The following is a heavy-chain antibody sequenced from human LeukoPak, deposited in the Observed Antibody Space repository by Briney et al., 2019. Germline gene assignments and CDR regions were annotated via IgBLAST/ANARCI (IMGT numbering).Heavy chain of an antibody. D-gene: IGHD6-13*01. Sequence: GESLRLSCAASGFTFSNYWMHWVRQAPGKGLVWVSRIKSDGTITSYADSVKSRFTISRDNAKNTLYLQMNSLRGEDTAVYYCAISPPDSSWVYWGQGTLVTVSS. CDR3: AISPPDSSWVY. CDR1: GFTFSNYW. CDR2: IKSDGTIT. V-gene: IGHV3-74*01. J-gene: IGHJ4*02.